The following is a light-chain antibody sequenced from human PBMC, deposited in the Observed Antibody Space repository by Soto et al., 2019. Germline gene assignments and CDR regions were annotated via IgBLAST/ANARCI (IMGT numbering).Light chain of an antibody. CDR2: EVN. V-gene: IGLV2-23*02. CDR3: CSYAGSSTLV. Sequence: QSVLTQSASVSGSPGQSITISCTGTSSNVGTYNLVSWYQQHPGKAPKLMIYEVNKRPSGVSNRFSGSRSGNTASLTISGLLAEDEADYYCCSYAGSSTLVFGGGTKLTVL. CDR1: SSNVGTYNL. J-gene: IGLJ2*01.